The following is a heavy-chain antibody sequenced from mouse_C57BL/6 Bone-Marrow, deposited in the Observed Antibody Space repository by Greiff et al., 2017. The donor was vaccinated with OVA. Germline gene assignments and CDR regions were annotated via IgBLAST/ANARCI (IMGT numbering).Heavy chain of an antibody. CDR2: INYDGSST. Sequence: EVQRVESEGGLVQPGSSMKLSCTASGFTFSDYYMAWVRQVPEKGLEWVANINYDGSSTYYLDSLKSRFIISRDNAKNILYLQMSSLKSKDTATYYCARSPHYYGSSEYYAMDYWGQGTSVTVSS. V-gene: IGHV5-16*01. D-gene: IGHD1-1*01. CDR1: GFTFSDYY. CDR3: ARSPHYYGSSEYYAMDY. J-gene: IGHJ4*01.